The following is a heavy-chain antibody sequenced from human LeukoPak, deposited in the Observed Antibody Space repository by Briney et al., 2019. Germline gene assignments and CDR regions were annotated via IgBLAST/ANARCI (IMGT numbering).Heavy chain of an antibody. CDR3: ARDSLSTVVTPWSYAFDI. D-gene: IGHD4-23*01. CDR1: GYTFTTYD. V-gene: IGHV1-18*01. J-gene: IGHJ3*02. CDR2: ISAYNGNT. Sequence: ASVKVSCEASGYTFTTYDINWVRQAAGQGLEWMGWISAYNGNTNYAQKLQGRVTMTTDTSTSTAYMELRSLRSDDTAVYYCARDSLSTVVTPWSYAFDIWGQGTMVTVSS.